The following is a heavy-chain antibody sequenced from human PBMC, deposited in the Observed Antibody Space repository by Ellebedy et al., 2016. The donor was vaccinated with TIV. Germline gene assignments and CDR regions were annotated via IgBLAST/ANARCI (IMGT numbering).Heavy chain of an antibody. Sequence: SETLSLTXSVSGDSISSVTNYWGWIRQPPGKGLEWIGITHYSGTVYYNPSLKSRVTISVDTSKNQFSLKLSSVTAADTAVYYCARQDVAAEFDYWGQGTLVTVSS. CDR1: GDSISSVTNY. CDR3: ARQDVAAEFDY. D-gene: IGHD6-13*01. J-gene: IGHJ4*02. V-gene: IGHV4-39*01. CDR2: THYSGTV.